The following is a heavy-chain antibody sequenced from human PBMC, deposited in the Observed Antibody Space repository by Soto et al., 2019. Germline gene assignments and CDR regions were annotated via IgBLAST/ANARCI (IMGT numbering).Heavy chain of an antibody. CDR3: AKVTYYYDSSGYYPYYFDY. Sequence: PGGSLRLSCAASGFTFSSYAMSWVRQAPGKGLEWVSAISGSGGSTYYADSVKGRFTTSRDNSKNTLYLQMNSLRAEDTVVYYCAKVTYYYDSSGYYPYYFDYWGQGTLVTVSS. J-gene: IGHJ4*02. D-gene: IGHD3-22*01. CDR2: ISGSGGST. CDR1: GFTFSSYA. V-gene: IGHV3-23*01.